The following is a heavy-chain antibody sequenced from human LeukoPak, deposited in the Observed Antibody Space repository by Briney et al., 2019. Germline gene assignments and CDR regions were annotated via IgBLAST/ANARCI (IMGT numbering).Heavy chain of an antibody. D-gene: IGHD2-2*01. Sequence: SESLSLTCVVQVRSLFEYYWSCTRQPPGKGLEWIGEITHSGSTNYNPSLKSRVTISVDTSKNQFSLKLSSVTAADTAVYYCARGLRRASSSTTQPAQNWFDPWGQGTLVTVSS. J-gene: IGHJ5*02. CDR1: VRSLFEYY. V-gene: IGHV4-34*01. CDR2: ITHSGST. CDR3: ARGLRRASSSTTQPAQNWFDP.